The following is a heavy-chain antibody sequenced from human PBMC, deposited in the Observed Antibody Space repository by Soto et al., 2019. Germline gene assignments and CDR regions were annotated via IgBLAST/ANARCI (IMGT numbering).Heavy chain of an antibody. V-gene: IGHV1-3*01. CDR2: INAGNGKT. Sequence: ASVKVSCKASGYTFTSYAMHWVRQAPGQRLEWMGWINAGNGKTKYSQKFQGRVTISRDTSASTAYMELSSLRSEDTAVYYCARGLVSGGWFDPWGQGTLVTVSS. D-gene: IGHD6-6*01. J-gene: IGHJ5*02. CDR1: GYTFTSYA. CDR3: ARGLVSGGWFDP.